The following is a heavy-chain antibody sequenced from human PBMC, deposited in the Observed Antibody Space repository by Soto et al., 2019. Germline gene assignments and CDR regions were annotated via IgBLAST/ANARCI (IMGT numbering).Heavy chain of an antibody. CDR2: ISSNGGST. CDR3: ARVGAPYYDILTGYLPVETYWFDP. Sequence: GGSLRLSCAASGFTFSSYAMHWVRQAPGKGLEYVSAISSNGGSTYYANSVKGRVTITRDTSASTAYMELSSLRSEDTAVYYCARVGAPYYDILTGYLPVETYWFDPWGQGTLVTVSS. V-gene: IGHV3-64*01. CDR1: GFTFSSYA. J-gene: IGHJ5*02. D-gene: IGHD3-9*01.